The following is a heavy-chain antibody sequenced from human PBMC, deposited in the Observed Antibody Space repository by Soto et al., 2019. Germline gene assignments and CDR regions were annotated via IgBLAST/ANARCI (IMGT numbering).Heavy chain of an antibody. J-gene: IGHJ4*02. CDR2: IYYSGST. D-gene: IGHD3-3*01. CDR3: ARQELLWSGYYPTGYFDY. CDR1: GGSISSGGYY. V-gene: IGHV4-31*01. Sequence: QVQLQESGPGLVKPSQTLSLTCTVSGGSISSGGYYWSWIRQHPGKGLEWIGYIYYSGSTYYNPSLKSPVTISVDTSKNQFSLKLSSVTAADTAVYYCARQELLWSGYYPTGYFDYWGQGTLVTVSS.